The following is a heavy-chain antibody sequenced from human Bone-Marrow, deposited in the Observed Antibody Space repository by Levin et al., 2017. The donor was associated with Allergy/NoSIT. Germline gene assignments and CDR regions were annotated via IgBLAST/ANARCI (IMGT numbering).Heavy chain of an antibody. CDR2: INWDDDK. CDR3: ARMLQRGVGATNSFDY. V-gene: IGHV2-70*01. CDR1: GFSLNTRGVC. Sequence: SGPTLVKPTQTLTLTCTFSGFSLNTRGVCVNWIRQPPGKALEWLALINWDDDKYYSPSLKTRLTISKDTSKNPVVLTMTNMDPLDTATYYCARMLQRGVGATNSFDYWGQGTLVAVSS. J-gene: IGHJ4*02. D-gene: IGHD1-26*01.